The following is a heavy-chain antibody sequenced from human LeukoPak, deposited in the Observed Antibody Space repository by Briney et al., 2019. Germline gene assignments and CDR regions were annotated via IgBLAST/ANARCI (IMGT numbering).Heavy chain of an antibody. D-gene: IGHD4-17*01. Sequence: PGGSLRLSCAASGFTFSSYSMNWVRQAPGKGLEWVSSISSSSSYIYYADSVKGRFTISRDNSKHTLYLQMNSLRGEDTAVYYCAKDDGGDYVGLDYWGQGTLVTVSS. CDR2: ISSSSSYI. CDR3: AKDDGGDYVGLDY. J-gene: IGHJ4*02. CDR1: GFTFSSYS. V-gene: IGHV3-21*01.